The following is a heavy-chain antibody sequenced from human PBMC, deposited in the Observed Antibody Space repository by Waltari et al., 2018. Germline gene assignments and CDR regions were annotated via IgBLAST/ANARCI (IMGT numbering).Heavy chain of an antibody. CDR1: GFTFSSYA. D-gene: IGHD6-19*01. CDR2: ISYDGSNK. CDR3: AREIAVAGEGAFDI. J-gene: IGHJ3*02. V-gene: IGHV3-30-3*01. Sequence: QVQLVESGGGVVQPGRSLRLSCAASGFTFSSYAMHWVRQAPGKGLEWVAVISYDGSNKYYADSVNGRFTISRDNSKNTLYLQMNSLRAEDTAVYYCAREIAVAGEGAFDIWGQGTMVTVSS.